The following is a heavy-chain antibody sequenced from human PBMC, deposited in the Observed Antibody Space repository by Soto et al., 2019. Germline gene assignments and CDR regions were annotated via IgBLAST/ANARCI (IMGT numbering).Heavy chain of an antibody. CDR1: GGSISSYY. D-gene: IGHD1-20*01. V-gene: IGHV4-59*08. Sequence: SETLSLTCTVSGGSISSYYWSWIRQPPGKGLEWIGYIYYSGSTNYNPSLKSRVTISVDTSKNQFSLKLSSVTAADTAVYYCARLRYWDVNFDYWGQGTLVTVSS. CDR2: IYYSGST. CDR3: ARLRYWDVNFDY. J-gene: IGHJ4*02.